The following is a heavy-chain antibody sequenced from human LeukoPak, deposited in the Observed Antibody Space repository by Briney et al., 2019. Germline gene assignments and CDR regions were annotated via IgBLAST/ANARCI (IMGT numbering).Heavy chain of an antibody. V-gene: IGHV1-46*01. CDR3: ARDSYDSSDPKYYFDY. D-gene: IGHD3-22*01. Sequence: GASVKVSCKASGYTFTSHYMHWVRQAPGQGLEWMGIINPSGGSTSYAQKFQGRVTMTRDTSTSTVYMELSSLRSEDTAVYYCARDSYDSSDPKYYFDYWGQGTLVTVSS. J-gene: IGHJ4*02. CDR2: INPSGGST. CDR1: GYTFTSHY.